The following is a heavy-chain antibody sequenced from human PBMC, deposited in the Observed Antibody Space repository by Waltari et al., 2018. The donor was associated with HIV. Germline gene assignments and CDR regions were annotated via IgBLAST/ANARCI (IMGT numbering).Heavy chain of an antibody. CDR3: ASSFAVAGWYYGMDV. D-gene: IGHD6-19*01. V-gene: IGHV4-4*07. CDR2: IYTGGNT. CDR1: ADFISSYY. J-gene: IGHJ6*02. Sequence: QVQLQESGPGLVKPSETLSLHCTVSADFISSYYWSWIRQPAGKGLEWIGRIYTGGNTKYNPSLESRVSMSVDTSKNHFSLKLNSVTSADTAVYYCASSFAVAGWYYGMDVWGQGTTVTVSS.